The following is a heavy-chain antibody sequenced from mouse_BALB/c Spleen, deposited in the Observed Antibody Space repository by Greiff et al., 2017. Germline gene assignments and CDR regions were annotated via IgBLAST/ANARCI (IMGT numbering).Heavy chain of an antibody. Sequence: EVQLQQSGPGLVKPGASVKMSCTASGFTFTSYVMHWVKQTPGQGLEWIGYINPYNDGTKYNEKFKGKATLTSDKSSSTAYMKSSNLTSEDTAVYDSARESYYGGPGFAYWGQGTLVTVSA. CDR2: INPYNDGT. CDR3: ARESYYGGPGFAY. J-gene: IGHJ3*01. D-gene: IGHD1-1*02. CDR1: GFTFTSYV. V-gene: IGHV1-14*01.